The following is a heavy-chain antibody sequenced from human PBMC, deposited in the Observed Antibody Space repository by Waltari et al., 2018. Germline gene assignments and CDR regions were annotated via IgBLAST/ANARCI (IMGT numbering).Heavy chain of an antibody. D-gene: IGHD3-22*01. CDR3: ARASMIVVVIGY. CDR1: GGSISSSSYY. V-gene: IGHV4-39*07. CDR2: IYHSGST. Sequence: QLQLQESGPGLVKPSETLSLTCTVSGGSISSSSYYWGWIRQPPGKGLEWIGSIYHSGSTYYNPSLKSRVTISVDTSKNQFSLKLSSVTAADTAVYYCARASMIVVVIGYWGQGTLVTVSS. J-gene: IGHJ4*02.